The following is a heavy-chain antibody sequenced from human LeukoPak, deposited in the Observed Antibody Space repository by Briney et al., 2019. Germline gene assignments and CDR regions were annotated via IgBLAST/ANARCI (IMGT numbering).Heavy chain of an antibody. J-gene: IGHJ3*02. CDR2: ISGSGGST. D-gene: IGHD3-10*01. CDR3: VKDIRRYYYGSGSYSGAFDI. Sequence: GGSLRLSCAASGFTFSSYAMSWVRQAPGKGLEWVSAISGSGGSTYYADSVKGRFTISRDNSKNTLYLQMNSLRAEDTAVYYCVKDIRRYYYGSGSYSGAFDIWGQGTMVTVSS. CDR1: GFTFSSYA. V-gene: IGHV3-23*01.